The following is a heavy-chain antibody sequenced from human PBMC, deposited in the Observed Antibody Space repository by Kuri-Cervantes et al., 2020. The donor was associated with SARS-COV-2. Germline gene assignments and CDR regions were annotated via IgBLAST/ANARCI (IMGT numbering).Heavy chain of an antibody. CDR2: INTANGNT. CDR3: ARVPRGAVLDYFDY. V-gene: IGHV1-3*04. CDR1: GYTFTMFS. D-gene: IGHD5-12*01. Sequence: ASVKVSCKASGYTFTMFSIHWVRQAPGQRPEWMGWINTANGNTKYSQKFQGRVTISRDTSATTAYMELSSLRSEDTAVYYCARVPRGAVLDYFDYWGQGTLVTSPQ. J-gene: IGHJ4*02.